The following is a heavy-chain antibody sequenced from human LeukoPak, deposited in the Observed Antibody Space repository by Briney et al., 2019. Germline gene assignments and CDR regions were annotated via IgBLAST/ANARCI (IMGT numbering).Heavy chain of an antibody. CDR1: GFAFGSYS. CDR3: ARDPGDWNYEGGDWFDP. D-gene: IGHD1-7*01. V-gene: IGHV3-21*01. J-gene: IGHJ5*02. Sequence: GGSLRLSCGASGFAFGSYSMNWVRQAPGKGLEWVSSISGSSSYIYYADSVKGRFTISRDNAKNSLYLQMNSLGAEDTAVYYGARDPGDWNYEGGDWFDPWGQGTLVTVSS. CDR2: ISGSSSYI.